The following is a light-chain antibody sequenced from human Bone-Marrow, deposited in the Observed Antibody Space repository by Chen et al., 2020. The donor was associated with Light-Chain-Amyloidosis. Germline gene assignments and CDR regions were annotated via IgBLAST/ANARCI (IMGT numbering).Light chain of an antibody. J-gene: IGKJ4*01. CDR3: QQYGTSPLT. Sequence: EIVSTQSPGTLSLSPGEGANLSCRASQTISSNYLTRYQQKFGQAPRLIIYGSSSRATGIPDRFTGSGSGTDFTLTINRLEPEDFAMYYCQQYGTSPLTFGGGTKVEIK. CDR1: QTISSNY. CDR2: GSS. V-gene: IGKV3-20*01.